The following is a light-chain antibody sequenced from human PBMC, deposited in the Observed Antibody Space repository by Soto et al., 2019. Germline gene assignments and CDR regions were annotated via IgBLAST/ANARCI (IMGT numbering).Light chain of an antibody. V-gene: IGKV3-11*01. J-gene: IGKJ2*01. Sequence: EIVLTLSPATLSLSPGERATLSCWASQSVSSYLDWYQQKPDQAPRLLSYDASNRATGIPSRFSGSGSGTDFTLTMSSLEPEDFAVYYCQQRSNWPRTTFGQGTKLEIK. CDR1: QSVSSY. CDR2: DAS. CDR3: QQRSNWPRTT.